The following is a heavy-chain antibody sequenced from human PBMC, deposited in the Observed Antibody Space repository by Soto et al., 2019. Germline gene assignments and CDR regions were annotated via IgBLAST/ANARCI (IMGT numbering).Heavy chain of an antibody. Sequence: EVQLVESGGGLVQPGGSLRLSCAASGFSFSTYWMSWVRQAPGKGLEWVATIKPDGSDTYYVDSVKGRFTISRDNAKKSLLLQMNSLTAEETAVYYCASGGWETPIWGQGTLVTVSS. D-gene: IGHD1-26*01. V-gene: IGHV3-7*03. CDR2: IKPDGSDT. CDR1: GFSFSTYW. J-gene: IGHJ4*02. CDR3: ASGGWETPI.